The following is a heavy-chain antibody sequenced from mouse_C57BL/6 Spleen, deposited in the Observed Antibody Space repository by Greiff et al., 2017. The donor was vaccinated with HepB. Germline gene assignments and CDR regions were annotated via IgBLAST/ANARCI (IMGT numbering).Heavy chain of an antibody. V-gene: IGHV1-50*01. D-gene: IGHD2-5*01. CDR3: ARGGSNYEDAMDY. CDR2: IDPSDSYT. CDR1: GYTFTSYW. Sequence: VQLQQPGAELVKPGASVKLSCKASGYTFTSYWMQWVKQRPGQGLEWIGEIDPSDSYTNYNQKFKGKATLTVDTSSSTAYMQLSSLTSEDSAVYYCARGGSNYEDAMDYWGQGTSVTVSS. J-gene: IGHJ4*01.